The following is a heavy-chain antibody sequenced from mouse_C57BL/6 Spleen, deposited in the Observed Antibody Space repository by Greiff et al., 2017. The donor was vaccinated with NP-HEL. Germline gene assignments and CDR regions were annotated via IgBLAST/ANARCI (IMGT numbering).Heavy chain of an antibody. V-gene: IGHV1-55*01. D-gene: IGHD1-1*01. CDR1: GYTFTSYW. CDR2: IYPGSGSP. CDR3: ARWYYGSSPWFAY. Sequence: QVQLQQPGAELVKPGASVKMSCKASGYTFTSYWITWVKQRPGQGLEWIGDIYPGSGSPNYNEKFKSKATLTVDTSSSPAYMQLSSLTSEDSAVYYCARWYYGSSPWFAYWGQGTLVTVSA. J-gene: IGHJ3*01.